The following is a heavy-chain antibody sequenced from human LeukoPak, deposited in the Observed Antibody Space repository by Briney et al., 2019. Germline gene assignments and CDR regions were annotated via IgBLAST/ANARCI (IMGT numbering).Heavy chain of an antibody. V-gene: IGHV4-59*01. CDR1: GGSISSYY. CDR2: IYYSGST. CDR3: ARAGGYSSTSCYYDAFDI. J-gene: IGHJ3*02. Sequence: PSETLSLTCTVSGGSISSYYWSWIRQPPGKGLEWIGYIYYSGSTNYNPSLKSRVTISVDTSKNQFSLKLSSVTAADTAVYYCARAGGYSSTSCYYDAFDIWGQGTMVTVSS. D-gene: IGHD2-2*01.